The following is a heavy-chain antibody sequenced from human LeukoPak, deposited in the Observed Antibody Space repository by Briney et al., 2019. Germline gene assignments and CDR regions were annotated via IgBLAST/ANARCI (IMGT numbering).Heavy chain of an antibody. Sequence: GGSLRLSCAASGFTFSSYFMHWVRQAPGKGLVWVSRINSDGSTTTYADSVKGRFTISRDNAKNSLSLLMNSLRAEDTAVYYCARAPIGDNNWFDPWGQGTLVTVSS. CDR1: GFTFSSYF. V-gene: IGHV3-74*01. D-gene: IGHD3-16*01. CDR3: ARAPIGDNNWFDP. CDR2: INSDGSTT. J-gene: IGHJ5*02.